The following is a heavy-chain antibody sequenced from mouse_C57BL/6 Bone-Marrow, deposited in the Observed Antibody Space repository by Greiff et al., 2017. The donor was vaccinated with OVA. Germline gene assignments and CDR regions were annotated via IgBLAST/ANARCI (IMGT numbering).Heavy chain of an antibody. CDR1: GYSITSDY. CDR3: AIRRGHYGSSHWYFDV. CDR2: ISYSGST. Sequence: EVKLVESGPGLAKPSQTLSLTCSVTGYSITSDYWNWIRKFPGNKLEYMGYISYSGSTYYNPSLKSRISITRDTSKNQYYLQLNSVTTEDTATYYCAIRRGHYGSSHWYFDVWGTGTTVTVSS. V-gene: IGHV3-8*01. J-gene: IGHJ1*03. D-gene: IGHD1-1*01.